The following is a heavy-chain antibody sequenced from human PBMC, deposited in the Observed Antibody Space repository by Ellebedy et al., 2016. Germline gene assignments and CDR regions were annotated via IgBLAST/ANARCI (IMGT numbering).Heavy chain of an antibody. J-gene: IGHJ4*02. V-gene: IGHV3-23*01. Sequence: GGSLRLXCAASGFSFSPNAMSWVRQAPGKGLEWVSSISGYGSSTYYADSVKGRFTISRDDSNNTLFLQMNALRAEDTAVYYCTKEAVFGVAGVSYYWGQGTLVTVSS. CDR1: GFSFSPNA. CDR3: TKEAVFGVAGVSYY. CDR2: ISGYGSST. D-gene: IGHD3-3*01.